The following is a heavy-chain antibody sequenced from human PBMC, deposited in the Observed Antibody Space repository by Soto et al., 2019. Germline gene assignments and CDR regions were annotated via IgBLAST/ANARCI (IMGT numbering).Heavy chain of an antibody. J-gene: IGHJ4*02. Sequence: GGSLRLSCAASGFTFSSYGMHWVRQAPGKGLEWVAVISYDGSNKYYADSVKGRFTISRDNSKNTLYLQMNSLRAEDTAVYYCAKDGPPKYSRYFDYWGQGTLVTVSS. CDR2: ISYDGSNK. D-gene: IGHD6-6*01. CDR3: AKDGPPKYSRYFDY. V-gene: IGHV3-30*18. CDR1: GFTFSSYG.